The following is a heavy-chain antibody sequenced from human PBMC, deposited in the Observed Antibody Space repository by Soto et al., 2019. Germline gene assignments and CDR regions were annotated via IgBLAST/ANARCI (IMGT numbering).Heavy chain of an antibody. D-gene: IGHD5-12*01. CDR3: AREREMATINY. V-gene: IGHV1-2*02. J-gene: IGHJ4*02. CDR2: INPNSGGT. Sequence: ASVKVSCKDSGYTFTGYYMHLLLQAPGQGLEWMGWINPNSGGTNYAQKFQGRVTMTRDTSISTAYMELSRLRSDDTAVYYCAREREMATINYWGQGTLVTVSS. CDR1: GYTFTGYY.